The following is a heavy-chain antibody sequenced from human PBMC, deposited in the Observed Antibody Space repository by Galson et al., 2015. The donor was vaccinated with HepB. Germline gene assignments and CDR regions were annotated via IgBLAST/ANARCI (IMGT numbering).Heavy chain of an antibody. Sequence: SLRLSCAASGFTFSSYAMSWVRQAPGKGLEWVSAISGSGGSTYYADSVKGRFTISRDNSKNTLYLQMNSLRAEDTAVYYCAKGVEAGGSSCDFDYWGQGTLVTVSS. CDR3: AKGVEAGGSSCDFDY. CDR2: ISGSGGST. CDR1: GFTFSSYA. V-gene: IGHV3-23*01. J-gene: IGHJ4*02. D-gene: IGHD6-13*01.